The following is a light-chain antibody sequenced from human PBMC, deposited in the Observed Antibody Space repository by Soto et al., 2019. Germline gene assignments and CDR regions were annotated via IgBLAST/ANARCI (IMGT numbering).Light chain of an antibody. CDR3: QQYGSSYWT. V-gene: IGKV3-20*01. CDR2: GAS. J-gene: IGKJ1*01. Sequence: DIVLTQSPGSLSLSPGARAPLSCRASQSVPRTYLAWYQQKPGQTPSLLIYGASTRATGIPDRFSGSGSGTDFTLTISRLEPEDFGVYYCQQYGSSYWTFGQGTKVDIK. CDR1: QSVPRTY.